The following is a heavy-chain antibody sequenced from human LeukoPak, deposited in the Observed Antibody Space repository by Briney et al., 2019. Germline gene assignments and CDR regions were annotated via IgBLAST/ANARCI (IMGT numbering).Heavy chain of an antibody. CDR2: IRYDGTNK. V-gene: IGHV3-30*02. CDR1: GFTFSSYG. J-gene: IGHJ6*03. D-gene: IGHD4-17*01. Sequence: GGSLRLSCAASGFTFSSYGIHWVRQAPGKGLERVAFIRYDGTNKWNADSVKGRFTISRDNSKNTLYLQMNSLRVEDTAVYHCAKDRDYGDYPSAYYYYMDVWGKGTTVTVSS. CDR3: AKDRDYGDYPSAYYYYMDV.